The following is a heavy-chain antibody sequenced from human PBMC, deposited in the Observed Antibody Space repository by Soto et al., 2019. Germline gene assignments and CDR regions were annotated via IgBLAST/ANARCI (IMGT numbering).Heavy chain of an antibody. CDR2: IYYSGST. CDR3: ASGVVVVPAAHNYYYYGMDV. CDR1: GGSISSSSYY. V-gene: IGHV4-39*01. J-gene: IGHJ6*02. Sequence: SDTLSLTCTVSGGSISSSSYYWGWIRQPPGKGLEWIGSIYYSGSTYYNPSLKSRVTISVDTSKNQFSLKLSSVTAADTAVYYCASGVVVVPAAHNYYYYGMDVWGQGTTVT. D-gene: IGHD2-2*01.